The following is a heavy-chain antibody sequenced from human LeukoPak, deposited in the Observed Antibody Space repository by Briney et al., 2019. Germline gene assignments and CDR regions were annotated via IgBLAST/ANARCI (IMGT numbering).Heavy chain of an antibody. CDR2: SNPSGGST. J-gene: IGHJ6*03. CDR3: ARGTWGVLNYYYYYMDV. D-gene: IGHD3-10*01. CDR1: GYTFTSYY. Sequence: APVKVSCKASGYTFTSYYMHWVRQAPGQGLEWMGISNPSGGSTSYAQKFQGRVTITADESTSTAYMELSSLRSEDTAVYYCARGTWGVLNYYYYYMDVWGKGTTVTISS. V-gene: IGHV1-46*01.